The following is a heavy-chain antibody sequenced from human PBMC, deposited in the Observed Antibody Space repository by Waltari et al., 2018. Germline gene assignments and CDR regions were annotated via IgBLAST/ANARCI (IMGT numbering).Heavy chain of an antibody. Sequence: QVQLQESGPGLVKPSETLSLTCTVSGYSINSGYYWGWIRQSPGKGLEWIGSIYRSDTTHYNPSLKGRVTIPGDTSKNQVSLRLNSVTAADTAMYYCARALNWGSTGAINKWGRGTMVTVSS. CDR2: IYRSDTT. J-gene: IGHJ3*02. CDR3: ARALNWGSTGAINK. CDR1: GYSINSGYY. V-gene: IGHV4-38-2*02. D-gene: IGHD7-27*01.